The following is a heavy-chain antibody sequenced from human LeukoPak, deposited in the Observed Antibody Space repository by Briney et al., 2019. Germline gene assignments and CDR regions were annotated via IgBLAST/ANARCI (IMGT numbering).Heavy chain of an antibody. CDR2: IYYSGST. V-gene: IGHV4-31*03. D-gene: IGHD3-10*01. CDR1: GGSITSGAYY. CDR3: ARVFRLNPREYYFDY. J-gene: IGHJ4*02. Sequence: KTSETLSLTCTVSGGSITSGAYYWTWIRQHPGKGLEWVGSIYYSGSTYYNPSLKSRVTISLDTSKNQFSLKLSSVTAADTAVYYCARVFRLNPREYYFDYWGQGTLVTVSS.